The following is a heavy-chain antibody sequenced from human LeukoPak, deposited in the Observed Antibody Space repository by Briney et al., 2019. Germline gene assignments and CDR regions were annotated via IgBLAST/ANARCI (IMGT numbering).Heavy chain of an antibody. D-gene: IGHD1-26*01. CDR2: INTGTGKT. J-gene: IGHJ4*02. CDR3: AREKRSSPYYLFDS. CDR1: GYTFSMNV. V-gene: IGHV1-3*04. Sequence: ASVNVSCKTSGYTFSMNVIHWMCQAPGQRLEWMGWINTGTGKTKYSQKFQGRLSITRDTSANTTSMELSSLRSEDTSVFYCAREKRSSPYYLFDSWGQGTLVTVSS.